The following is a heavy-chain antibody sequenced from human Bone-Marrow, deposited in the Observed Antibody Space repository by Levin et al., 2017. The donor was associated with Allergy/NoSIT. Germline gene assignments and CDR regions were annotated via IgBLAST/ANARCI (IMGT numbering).Heavy chain of an antibody. J-gene: IGHJ4*02. CDR2: ISSSSSYI. D-gene: IGHD3-16*02. Sequence: GESLKISCAASGFTFSSYSMNWVRQAPGKGLEWVSSISSSSSYIYYADSVKGRFTISRDNAKNSLYLQMNSLRAEDTAVYYCARLLTSTFGGVIADTPDYWGQGTLVTVSS. V-gene: IGHV3-21*01. CDR1: GFTFSSYS. CDR3: ARLLTSTFGGVIADTPDY.